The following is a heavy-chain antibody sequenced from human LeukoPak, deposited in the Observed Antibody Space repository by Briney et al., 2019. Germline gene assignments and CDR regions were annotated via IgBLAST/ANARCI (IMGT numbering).Heavy chain of an antibody. CDR3: AREVAIIRGIRNWFDS. Sequence: SQTLSLTCVISGDSVSSNNTTWISIRQSTSKDHEWQVRTLYRSKCLADSAPSVSSLITINRYTSKNQFSLHLDSVTPEDTAVYYCAREVAIIRGIRNWFDSWGPGILVTVSS. CDR2: TLYRSKCLA. D-gene: IGHD3-10*01. CDR1: GDSVSSNNTT. V-gene: IGHV6-1*01. J-gene: IGHJ5*01.